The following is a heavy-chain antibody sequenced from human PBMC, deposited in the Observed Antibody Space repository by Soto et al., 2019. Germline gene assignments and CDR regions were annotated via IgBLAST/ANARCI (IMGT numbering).Heavy chain of an antibody. CDR1: GFTFSSYS. V-gene: IGHV3-48*02. CDR2: ISSSSSTI. J-gene: IGHJ6*02. CDR3: ARVIMDV. Sequence: GGSLRLSYAASGFTFSSYSMNWVRQAPGKGLEWVSYISSSSSTIYYADSVKGRFTISRDNAKNSLYLQMSSLRDEDTAVYYCARVIMDVWGQGTTVTVSS.